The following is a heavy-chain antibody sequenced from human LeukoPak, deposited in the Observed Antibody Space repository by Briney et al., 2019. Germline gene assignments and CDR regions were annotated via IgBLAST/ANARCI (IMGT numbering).Heavy chain of an antibody. CDR3: ARGSPSFDY. CDR2: ISSSGSTI. J-gene: IGHJ4*02. Sequence: GGSLRLSCAASGFTFSSYEMNWVRQAPGKGLEWVSYISSSGSTIYYADSVKGRFTISRDNAKNSLYLQMSSLRAEDTAVYYCARGSPSFDYWGQGTLVTVSS. V-gene: IGHV3-48*03. CDR1: GFTFSSYE.